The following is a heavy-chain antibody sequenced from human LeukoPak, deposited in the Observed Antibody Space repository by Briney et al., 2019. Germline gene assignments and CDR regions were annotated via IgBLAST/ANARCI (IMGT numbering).Heavy chain of an antibody. V-gene: IGHV4-39*01. J-gene: IGHJ4*02. CDR2: LHSSGST. D-gene: IGHD3-22*01. CDR3: ARVTGYMIEDYFDY. CDR1: GGSISSSYNY. Sequence: SETLSLTCTVSGGSISSSYNYWGWIRQPPGKGLEWIGSLHSSGSTYYNPSLKSRVTISADTSKNQLSLNLSSVTAADTALYYCARVTGYMIEDYFDYWGQGTLVTVSS.